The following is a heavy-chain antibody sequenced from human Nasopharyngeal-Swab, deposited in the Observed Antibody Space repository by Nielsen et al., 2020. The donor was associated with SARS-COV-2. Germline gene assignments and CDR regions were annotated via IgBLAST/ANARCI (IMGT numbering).Heavy chain of an antibody. CDR3: ARDPGGWSVAPKGY. D-gene: IGHD2-15*01. Sequence: GESLKISCAASGFTVSSNYMSWVRQAPGKGLEWVSVFYSGGSTYYADSVKDRFTIFRDDSKNTLYLQMNSLRPEDTAVYYFARDPGGWSVAPKGYWGQGTLVTVSS. V-gene: IGHV3-66*01. J-gene: IGHJ4*02. CDR1: GFTVSSNY. CDR2: FYSGGST.